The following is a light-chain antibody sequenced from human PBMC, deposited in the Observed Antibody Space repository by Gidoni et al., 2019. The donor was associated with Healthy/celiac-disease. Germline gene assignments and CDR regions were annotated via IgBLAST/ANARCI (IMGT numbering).Light chain of an antibody. CDR1: ALPKQY. J-gene: IGLJ3*02. CDR2: KDS. V-gene: IGLV3-25*03. Sequence: SYELTQPTSVSVSPGQTARIPCSGDALPKQYAYWYQQQPGQAPVLVIYKDSESPSGLPERFSGSSSGTTVTLTISGVQSEDEADYYCQSADSIRTSWVFGGGTKLTVL. CDR3: QSADSIRTSWV.